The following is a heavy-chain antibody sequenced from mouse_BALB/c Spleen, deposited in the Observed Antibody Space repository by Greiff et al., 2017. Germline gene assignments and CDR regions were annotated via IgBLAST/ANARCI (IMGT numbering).Heavy chain of an antibody. CDR3: ARSGLTTATWFAY. CDR2: IYPGNGDT. V-gene: IGHV1-12*01. J-gene: IGHJ3*01. CDR1: GYTFTSYN. Sequence: QVQLQQPGAELVKPGASVKMSCKASGYTFTSYNMHWVKQTPGQGLEWIGAIYPGNGDTSYNQKFKGKATLTADKSSSTAYVQLSSLTSEDSAVYYCARSGLTTATWFAYWGQGTLVTVSA. D-gene: IGHD1-2*01.